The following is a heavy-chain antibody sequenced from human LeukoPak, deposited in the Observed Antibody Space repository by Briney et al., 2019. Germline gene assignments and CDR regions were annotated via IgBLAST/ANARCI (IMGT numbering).Heavy chain of an antibody. CDR3: ARERRVVVVPAVHRGNFDY. V-gene: IGHV1-3*01. D-gene: IGHD2-2*01. Sequence: ASVTVSCKASGYTFTSYAMHWVRQAPGQRLEWMGWINAGNGNTKYSQKFQGRVTMTTDASTRTAYMELRSLRSDDTAVFYCARERRVVVVPAVHRGNFDYWGQGTLVTVSS. CDR1: GYTFTSYA. J-gene: IGHJ4*02. CDR2: INAGNGNT.